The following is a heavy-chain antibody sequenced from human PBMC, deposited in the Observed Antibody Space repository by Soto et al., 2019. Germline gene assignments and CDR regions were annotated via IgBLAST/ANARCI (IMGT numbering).Heavy chain of an antibody. J-gene: IGHJ4*02. Sequence: QVQLQQWGAGLLKPSETLSLTCAVYGGSFSGYYWSWIRQPPGKGLEWIGEINHSGSTNYNPSLKSRVTISVDTSKNQFSMKLSSVTAADTAVYYCARVLLWFREFDYWGQGTLVTVSS. CDR3: ARVLLWFREFDY. CDR2: INHSGST. CDR1: GGSFSGYY. V-gene: IGHV4-34*01. D-gene: IGHD3-10*01.